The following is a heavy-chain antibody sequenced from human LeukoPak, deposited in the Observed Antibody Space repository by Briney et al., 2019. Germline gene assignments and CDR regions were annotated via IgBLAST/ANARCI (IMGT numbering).Heavy chain of an antibody. Sequence: PGGSLRLSSAASGFTFSSYGMHWVPQAPGKGLEWVAGISYDGSNKDYADSVKGRFTISRDNSKNTLYLQMNSLRAEDTAVYYCARALVGATAYWGQGTLVTVSS. CDR3: ARALVGATAY. CDR2: ISYDGSNK. V-gene: IGHV3-30*12. CDR1: GFTFSSYG. J-gene: IGHJ4*02. D-gene: IGHD1-26*01.